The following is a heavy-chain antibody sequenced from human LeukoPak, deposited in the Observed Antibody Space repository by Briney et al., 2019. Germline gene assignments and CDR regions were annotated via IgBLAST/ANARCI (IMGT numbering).Heavy chain of an antibody. CDR2: INPNSGGT. D-gene: IGHD3-3*01. CDR3: ARGLDKYDYWSGYFLAY. J-gene: IGHJ4*02. CDR1: GYTFTGYY. Sequence: ASVKVSCKASGYTFTGYYMYWVRQAPGQGLERMGWINPNSGGTNYAQTFQGRVTMTRDTSISTAYMELSRLRSDDTAVYYCARGLDKYDYWSGYFLAYWGQGTLVTVSS. V-gene: IGHV1-2*02.